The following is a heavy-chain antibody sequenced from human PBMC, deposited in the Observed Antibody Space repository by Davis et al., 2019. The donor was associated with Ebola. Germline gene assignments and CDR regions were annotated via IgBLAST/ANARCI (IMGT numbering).Heavy chain of an antibody. CDR3: ARGHKSSWSPYYYYYYGMDV. V-gene: IGHV1-8*02. CDR1: GYTFTGYY. D-gene: IGHD6-13*01. CDR2: MNPNSGNT. J-gene: IGHJ6*02. Sequence: AASVKVSCKASGYTFTGYYMHWVRQAPGQGLEWMGWMNPNSGNTGYAQKFQGRVTMTRNTSISTAYMELSSLRSEDTAVYYCARGHKSSWSPYYYYYYGMDVWGQGTTVTVSS.